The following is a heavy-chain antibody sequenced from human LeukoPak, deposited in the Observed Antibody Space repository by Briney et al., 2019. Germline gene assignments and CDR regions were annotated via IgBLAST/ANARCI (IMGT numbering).Heavy chain of an antibody. V-gene: IGHV3-7*01. D-gene: IGHD2-2*01. CDR3: ANLGVVVPAARDAFDI. J-gene: IGHJ3*02. CDR2: IKQDGSEK. CDR1: GFTFSDYW. Sequence: GGSLRLSCVASGFTFSDYWMSWVRQAPGKGLEWVANIKQDGSEKYYVDSVKGRFTISRDNAKNSLYLQMNSLRAEDTAVYYCANLGVVVPAARDAFDIWGQGTMVTVSS.